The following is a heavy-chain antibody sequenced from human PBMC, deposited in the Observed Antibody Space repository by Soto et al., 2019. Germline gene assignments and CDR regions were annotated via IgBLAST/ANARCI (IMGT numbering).Heavy chain of an antibody. Sequence: PSETLSLTCAVYGGSFSGYYWSWIRQPPGKGLEWIGEINHSGSTNYNPSLKSRVTISVDTSKNQISLKLSYVTAADTAAYYCFWSGFVEFVDYWGQGTLVTVSS. CDR2: INHSGST. CDR3: FWSGFVEFVDY. D-gene: IGHD3-10*01. V-gene: IGHV4-34*01. CDR1: GGSFSGYY. J-gene: IGHJ4*02.